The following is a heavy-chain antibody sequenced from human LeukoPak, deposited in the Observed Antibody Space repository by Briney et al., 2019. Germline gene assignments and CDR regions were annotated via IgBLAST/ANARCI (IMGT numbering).Heavy chain of an antibody. CDR3: AKPLYGGSGSYYKRGYLFDY. V-gene: IGHV3-23*01. CDR1: GFTFSSYG. Sequence: GGSLRLSCAASGFTFSSYGMSWVRQAPGKGLEWVSAISGSGGSTYYADSVKGRFTISRDNSKNTLCLQMNSLRAEDTAVYYCAKPLYGGSGSYYKRGYLFDYWGQGTLVTVSS. D-gene: IGHD3-10*01. J-gene: IGHJ4*02. CDR2: ISGSGGST.